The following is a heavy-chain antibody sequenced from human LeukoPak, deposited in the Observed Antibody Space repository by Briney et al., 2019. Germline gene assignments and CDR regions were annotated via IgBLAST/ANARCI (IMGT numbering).Heavy chain of an antibody. Sequence: ASVKVSCKASGYTFTSYDINWVRPATGQGLEWMGWMNPNSGNTGYAQKFQGRVTMTRNTSISTAYMELSSLRSEDTAVYYCARDRATVTTPYYGMDVWGQGTTVTVSS. V-gene: IGHV1-8*01. CDR1: GYTFTSYD. J-gene: IGHJ6*02. D-gene: IGHD4-17*01. CDR2: MNPNSGNT. CDR3: ARDRATVTTPYYGMDV.